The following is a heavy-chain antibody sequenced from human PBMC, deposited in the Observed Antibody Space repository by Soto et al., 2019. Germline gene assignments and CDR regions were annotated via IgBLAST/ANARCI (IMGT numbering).Heavy chain of an antibody. CDR1: GFTFSSYA. Sequence: GGSLGLSCAASGFTFSSYAMSWVRQPPGKGLEWVSAISGSGGSTYYADSVKGRFTISRDNSKNTLYLQMNSLRAEDTAVYYCAKLGDPTPTYYFDYWGQGTPVTVSS. V-gene: IGHV3-23*01. CDR2: ISGSGGST. CDR3: AKLGDPTPTYYFDY. J-gene: IGHJ4*02. D-gene: IGHD2-21*02.